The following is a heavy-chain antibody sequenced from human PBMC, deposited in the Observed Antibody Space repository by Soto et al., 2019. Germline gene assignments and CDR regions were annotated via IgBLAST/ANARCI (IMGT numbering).Heavy chain of an antibody. CDR1: GGSISSGDYY. CDR2: IYYSGST. Sequence: QVQLQESGPGLVKPSQTLSLTCTVSGGSISSGDYYWSWIRQPPGKGLEWIGYIYYSGSTYYNPSLKGRVNISVDTSKNQFSLKLSSVTAADTAVYYCARVRWEDYGMDVWGQGTTVTVSS. J-gene: IGHJ6*02. V-gene: IGHV4-30-4*01. CDR3: ARVRWEDYGMDV. D-gene: IGHD1-26*01.